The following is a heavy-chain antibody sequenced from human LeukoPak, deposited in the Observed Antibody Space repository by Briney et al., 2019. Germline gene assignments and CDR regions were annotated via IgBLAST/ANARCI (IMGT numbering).Heavy chain of an antibody. Sequence: GGSLRLSXAASGFTFSSYSMNWVRQAPGKGLEWVSSISSSSSYIYYADSVKGRFTISRDNAKNTLYLQMNSLRAEDTAAFYCGRGRPRGYSGYVIDYWGQGTPITVSS. CDR2: ISSSSSYI. V-gene: IGHV3-21*01. CDR1: GFTFSSYS. J-gene: IGHJ4*02. D-gene: IGHD5-12*01. CDR3: GRGRPRGYSGYVIDY.